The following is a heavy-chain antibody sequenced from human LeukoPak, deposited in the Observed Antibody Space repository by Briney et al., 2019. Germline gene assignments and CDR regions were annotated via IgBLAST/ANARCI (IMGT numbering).Heavy chain of an antibody. CDR3: ARVVYSSSWLNWFDP. J-gene: IGHJ5*02. V-gene: IGHV4-59*12. Sequence: SETLSLTCTVSGGSISSYYWSWIRQPPGKGLEWIGYIYYSGSTNYNPSLKSRVTISVDTSKNQFSLKLSSVTAADTAVYYCARVVYSSSWLNWFDPWGQGTLVTVSS. D-gene: IGHD6-13*01. CDR1: GGSISSYY. CDR2: IYYSGST.